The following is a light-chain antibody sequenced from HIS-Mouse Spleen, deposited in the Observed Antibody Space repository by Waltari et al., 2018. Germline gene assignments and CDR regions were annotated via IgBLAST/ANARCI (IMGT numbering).Light chain of an antibody. CDR2: MAY. V-gene: IGKV1-5*03. Sequence: DIQMTQSPSTLSASVGDRVTITCRASQSISSWLAWYQQKPGKAPKLLIYMAYSLESGVPSRFRGSGSGTEFTLTISSLQPDDFATYYCEQYNSYPYTFGQGTKLEIK. CDR1: QSISSW. CDR3: EQYNSYPYT. J-gene: IGKJ2*01.